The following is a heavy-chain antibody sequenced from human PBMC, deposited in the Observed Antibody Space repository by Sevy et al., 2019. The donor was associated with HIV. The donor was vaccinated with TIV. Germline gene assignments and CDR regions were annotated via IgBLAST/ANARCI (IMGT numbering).Heavy chain of an antibody. CDR2: INWNGVGT. J-gene: IGHJ4*02. V-gene: IGHV3-20*04. CDR1: GLNFDDYG. CDR3: ARERSCGGDCYYFDY. D-gene: IGHD2-21*02. Sequence: GGSLRLSCAASGLNFDDYGMSWVRQAPGKGLEWVSAINWNGVGTSNADSVKGRFTISRDNAKNSLYVQMNSLRAEDTALYYCARERSCGGDCYYFDYWGQGTLVTVSS.